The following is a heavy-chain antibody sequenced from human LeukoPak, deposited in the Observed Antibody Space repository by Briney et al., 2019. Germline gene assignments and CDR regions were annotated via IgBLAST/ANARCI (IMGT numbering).Heavy chain of an antibody. CDR1: GGSFSGYY. D-gene: IGHD6-13*01. J-gene: IGHJ4*02. CDR3: ASSSRWYYYTGY. Sequence: SETLSLTCAVYGGSFSGYYWSWIRQPPGKGLEWIGEINHSGSTNYNPSLKSRVTISVDTSKNQFSLKLTSVTAADTAVYYCASSSRWYYYTGYWGQGTLVTVSS. CDR2: INHSGST. V-gene: IGHV4-34*01.